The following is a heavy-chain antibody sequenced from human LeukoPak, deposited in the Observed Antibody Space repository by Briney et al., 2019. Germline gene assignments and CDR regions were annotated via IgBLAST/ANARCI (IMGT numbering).Heavy chain of an antibody. CDR1: GFTFSSYG. V-gene: IGHV3-30*18. CDR3: AKSLVVTENDYYYYGMDV. Sequence: GRSLRLSCAASGFTFSSYGMHWVRQAQGKGLEWVAVISYDGSNKYYADSVKGRFTISRDNSKNTLYLQMNSLRAEDTAVYYCAKSLVVTENDYYYYGMDVWGQGTTVAVSS. D-gene: IGHD3-22*01. J-gene: IGHJ6*02. CDR2: ISYDGSNK.